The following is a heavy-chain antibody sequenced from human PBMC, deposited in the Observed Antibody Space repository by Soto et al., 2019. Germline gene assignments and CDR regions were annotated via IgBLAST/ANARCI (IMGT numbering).Heavy chain of an antibody. J-gene: IGHJ4*02. V-gene: IGHV4-39*01. D-gene: IGHD3-10*01. Sequence: QLQLQESGPGLVKPSETLSLTCTVSGGSISSSGYYWGWIRQPPGKGLEWIGSIYYSGSTYYNPSLTSRVPISVNTSKAQVSLNLSSVTVAVTAVYYCARHSRSVNYGSGSYSSDYWGQGTLVTVSS. CDR2: IYYSGST. CDR1: GGSISSSGYY. CDR3: ARHSRSVNYGSGSYSSDY.